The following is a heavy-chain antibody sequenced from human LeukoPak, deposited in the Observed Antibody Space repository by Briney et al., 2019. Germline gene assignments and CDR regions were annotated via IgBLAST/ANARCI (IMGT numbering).Heavy chain of an antibody. Sequence: SETLSLTCTVSGGSISSYYWSWIRQPPGKGLEWIGYIYDSGSTNYNPSLKSRVTISVDTSKNQFSLKLSSVTAADTAVYYCARLRGIGIAVADRGWWFDPWGQGTLVTVSS. D-gene: IGHD6-19*01. J-gene: IGHJ5*02. CDR1: GGSISSYY. V-gene: IGHV4-59*08. CDR2: IYDSGST. CDR3: ARLRGIGIAVADRGWWFDP.